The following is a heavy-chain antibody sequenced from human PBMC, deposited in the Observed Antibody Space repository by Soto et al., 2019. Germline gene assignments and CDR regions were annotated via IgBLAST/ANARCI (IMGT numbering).Heavy chain of an antibody. J-gene: IGHJ5*02. Sequence: SKACRYTFTSYGRRWVRHAHGQGLEWMGWISAYNGNTNYAQKLQGRVTMTTDTSTSTAYMELRSLRSDDTAVYYCAREVFSGWFDPWGQGTLVTVSS. CDR2: ISAYNGNT. CDR1: RYTFTSYG. V-gene: IGHV1-18*01. D-gene: IGHD3-3*02. CDR3: AREVFSGWFDP.